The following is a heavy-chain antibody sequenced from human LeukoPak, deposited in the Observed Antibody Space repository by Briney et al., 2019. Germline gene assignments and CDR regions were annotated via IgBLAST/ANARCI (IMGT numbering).Heavy chain of an antibody. Sequence: ASVKVSCKASGYTFTNYGISWVRQAPGQGLEWMGWISGYTGNTNYAQNLQGRVTMTTDTSTSTAYMELRSLRSDDMALYYCARDAYYYDTSLASKFDYWGQGTLVTVSS. CDR1: GYTFTNYG. CDR2: ISGYTGNT. CDR3: ARDAYYYDTSLASKFDY. V-gene: IGHV1-18*03. J-gene: IGHJ4*02. D-gene: IGHD3-22*01.